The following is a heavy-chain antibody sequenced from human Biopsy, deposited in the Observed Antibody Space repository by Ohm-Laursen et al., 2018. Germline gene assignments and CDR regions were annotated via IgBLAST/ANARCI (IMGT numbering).Heavy chain of an antibody. CDR1: GFTFSDYY. CDR3: ARGGIVSVHSYGRMGLFYFDS. V-gene: IGHV3-11*04. J-gene: IGHJ5*01. CDR2: ITNTGRTV. D-gene: IGHD5-18*01. Sequence: GSLRLSCAASGFTFSDYYMNWIRQAPGKGLEWVSFITNTGRTVYADSVKGRFTISRDNADNSLHLQMKSLRAEDTAVYYCARGGIVSVHSYGRMGLFYFDSWGQGILATVAS.